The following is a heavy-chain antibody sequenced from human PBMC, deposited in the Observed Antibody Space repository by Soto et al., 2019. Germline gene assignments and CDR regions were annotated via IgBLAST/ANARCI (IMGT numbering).Heavy chain of an antibody. V-gene: IGHV1-18*01. CDR3: ARDSGRVGPATAVFDP. J-gene: IGHJ5*02. CDR2: ISAYNGNT. Sequence: ASVKVSCKASGYTFTSYGISWVRQAPGQGLEWMGWISAYNGNTNYAQKLQGRVTMTTDTSTSTAYMELRSLRSDDTAVYYCARDSGRVGPATAVFDPWGQGTLVTVSS. D-gene: IGHD2-15*01. CDR1: GYTFTSYG.